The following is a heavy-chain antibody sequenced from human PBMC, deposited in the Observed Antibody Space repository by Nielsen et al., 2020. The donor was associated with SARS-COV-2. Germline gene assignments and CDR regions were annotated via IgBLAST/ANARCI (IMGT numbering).Heavy chain of an antibody. Sequence: SEILSLTCAVSGGSISSGGYSWSWIRQPPGKGLEWIGYIYYSGSTYYNPSLKSRVTISVDTSKNQFSLKLSSVTAADTAVYYCARDGVDGSGSYPYYYGMDVWGQGTTVTVSS. CDR1: GGSISSGGYS. V-gene: IGHV4-30-4*07. CDR2: IYYSGST. D-gene: IGHD3-10*01. J-gene: IGHJ6*02. CDR3: ARDGVDGSGSYPYYYGMDV.